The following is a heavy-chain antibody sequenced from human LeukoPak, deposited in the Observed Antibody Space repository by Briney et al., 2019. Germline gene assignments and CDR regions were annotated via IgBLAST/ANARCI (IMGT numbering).Heavy chain of an antibody. J-gene: IGHJ6*03. CDR1: GFTFSDYY. CDR2: ISSSGSTI. V-gene: IGHV3-11*04. CDR3: ARTLGYYYYMDV. Sequence: SGGSLRLSCAASGFTFSDYYMSWIRQAPGKGLEWVSYISSSGSTIYYADSVKGRFTISRDNAKNSLYLQMNSLRAEDTAVYYRARTLGYYYYMDVWGKGTTVTVSS.